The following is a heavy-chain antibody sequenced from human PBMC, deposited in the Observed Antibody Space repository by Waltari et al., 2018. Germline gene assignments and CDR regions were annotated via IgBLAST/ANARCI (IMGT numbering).Heavy chain of an antibody. D-gene: IGHD4-4*01. CDR1: GYPLTNHA. CDR3: AGFREVTGVYYGLEL. CDR2: INTKTGNP. J-gene: IGHJ6*02. Sequence: QEHLVQSGSELKKPAASVIVSCKASGYPLTNHAIYCVRQAPGQGLEWVGWINTKTGNPMYAQAFTGRFVFSLDTSVNTAYLQITSLKTEDTAVYYCAGFREVTGVYYGLELWGQGTEVTVSS. V-gene: IGHV7-4-1*02.